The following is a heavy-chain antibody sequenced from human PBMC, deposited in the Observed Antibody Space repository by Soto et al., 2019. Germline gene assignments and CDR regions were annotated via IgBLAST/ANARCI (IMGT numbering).Heavy chain of an antibody. CDR3: ARDLAARDYYYGMDV. Sequence: ASVKVSCKASGYTFTGYYMHWVRQAPGQGLEWMGWINPNSGGTNYAQKFQGRVTMTRDTSISTAYMELSRLRSDDTAVYYCARDLAARDYYYGMDVWGQGTTVTVSS. V-gene: IGHV1-2*02. D-gene: IGHD6-13*01. CDR1: GYTFTGYY. J-gene: IGHJ6*02. CDR2: INPNSGGT.